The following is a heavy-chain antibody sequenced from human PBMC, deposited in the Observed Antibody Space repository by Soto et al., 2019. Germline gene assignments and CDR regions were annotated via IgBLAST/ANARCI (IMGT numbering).Heavy chain of an antibody. CDR3: ARVFSDSSSFFDP. CDR2: IYYSGST. J-gene: IGHJ5*02. D-gene: IGHD6-13*01. Sequence: QVQLQESGPGLVKPSQTLSLPCTVSGGSISSGGYYWSWIRQHPGKGLEWIGYIYYSGSTYYIPSLKSRVTISGDTSKNQFSLKLSSVTAAATAVYYCARVFSDSSSFFDPWGQVTLVTVSS. CDR1: GGSISSGGYY. V-gene: IGHV4-31*03.